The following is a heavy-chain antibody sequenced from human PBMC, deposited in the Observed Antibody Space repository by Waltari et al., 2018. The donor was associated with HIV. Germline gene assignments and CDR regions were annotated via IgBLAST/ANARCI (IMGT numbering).Heavy chain of an antibody. Sequence: QVQLQQSPSQIKKPGTSVKISCKTSETAFSGSVIHWVRQAPGQGLDWIGLIDTKTRSPSYGQVFSGRLVLTLYTSVTTSYLQIRALETNDTATYYCAYGYGAFYLDYWGRGTLITVSP. CDR1: ETAFSGSV. V-gene: IGHV7-4-1*01. CDR2: IDTKTRSP. CDR3: AYGYGAFYLDY. J-gene: IGHJ4*02. D-gene: IGHD2-2*03.